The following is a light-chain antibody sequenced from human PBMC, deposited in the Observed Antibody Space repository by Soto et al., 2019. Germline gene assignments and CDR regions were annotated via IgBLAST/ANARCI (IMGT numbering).Light chain of an antibody. J-gene: IGLJ2*01. V-gene: IGLV2-14*01. CDR3: SSYTSSSTLV. CDR2: EVS. Sequence: QSALTQPASVSGSPGQSITISCTGTSSDVGGYNYVSWYQQHPGIAPKLMISEVSTRPSGVSNRFSGSKSGNTASLTISGLQAEDEDDYYCSSYTSSSTLVFGAGTKFTVL. CDR1: SSDVGGYNY.